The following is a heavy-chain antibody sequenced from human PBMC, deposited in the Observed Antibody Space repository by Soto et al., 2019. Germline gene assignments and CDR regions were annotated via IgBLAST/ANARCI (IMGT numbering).Heavy chain of an antibody. D-gene: IGHD2-21*01. CDR2: ISGSGGST. Sequence: PGGSLRLSCAASGFTFSSYAMSWVRQAPGKGLEWVSAISGSGGSTYYADSVKGRFTISRDNSKNTLYLQMYSLRAEDTAVYYCAKDTKLLTGWFDPWGQVTLVTVYS. CDR1: GFTFSSYA. J-gene: IGHJ5*02. CDR3: AKDTKLLTGWFDP. V-gene: IGHV3-23*01.